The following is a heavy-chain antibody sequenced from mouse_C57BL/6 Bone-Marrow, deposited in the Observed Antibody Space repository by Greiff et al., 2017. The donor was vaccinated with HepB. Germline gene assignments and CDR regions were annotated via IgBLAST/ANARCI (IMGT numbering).Heavy chain of an antibody. J-gene: IGHJ3*01. V-gene: IGHV1-18*01. Sequence: EVQLQESGPELVKPGASVKIPCKASGYTFTDYNMDWVKQSHGKSLEWIGDINPNNGGTIYNQKFKGKATLTVDKSSSTAYMELRSLTSEDTAVYYCARRVYGSSFFAYWGQGTLVTVSA. CDR1: GYTFTDYN. CDR3: ARRVYGSSFFAY. CDR2: INPNNGGT. D-gene: IGHD1-1*01.